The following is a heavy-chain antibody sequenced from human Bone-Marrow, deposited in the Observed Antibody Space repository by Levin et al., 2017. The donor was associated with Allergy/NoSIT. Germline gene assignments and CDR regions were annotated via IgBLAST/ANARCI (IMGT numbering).Heavy chain of an antibody. CDR2: IHGDGSSA. CDR3: VRYHYDFWSGPDGHNWFDP. J-gene: IGHJ5*02. D-gene: IGHD3-3*01. V-gene: IGHV3-74*01. CDR1: GFTFSNFW. Sequence: PGGSLRLSCAASGFTFSNFWMHWVRQAPGKGLMWLSRIHGDGSSATYADSVKGRFTISRDNAKNTLYLQMNSLRAEDTAVYYCVRYHYDFWSGPDGHNWFDPWGQGTLVTVSS.